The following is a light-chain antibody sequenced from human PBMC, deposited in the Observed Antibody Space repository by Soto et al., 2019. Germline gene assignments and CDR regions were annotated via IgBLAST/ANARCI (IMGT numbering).Light chain of an antibody. V-gene: IGKV3-20*01. J-gene: IGKJ2*01. CDR2: GAS. CDR1: QSVSSSY. Sequence: DIVLTQSPGTLSLSPGERATLSCRASQSVSSSYLAWYQQKPGQAPRLLIYGASSRATGIQDRFSGSGSATDFTLTISRLEPEDLAVYYCQQYGSSPPYTFGQGTKLEIK. CDR3: QQYGSSPPYT.